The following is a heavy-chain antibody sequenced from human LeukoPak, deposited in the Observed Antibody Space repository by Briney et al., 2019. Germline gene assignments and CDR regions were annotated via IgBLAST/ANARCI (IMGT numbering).Heavy chain of an antibody. Sequence: PGGSLRLSCAASGFTFSDYYMSWIRQAPGKGLEWVSYISSSGSTIYYADSVKGRFTISRDNAKNSLYLQMNSLRAEDTAVYYCARGSSSWYEVVWTPDYWCQGTLVTVSS. V-gene: IGHV3-11*01. D-gene: IGHD6-13*01. J-gene: IGHJ4*02. CDR3: ARGSSSWYEVVWTPDY. CDR2: ISSSGSTI. CDR1: GFTFSDYY.